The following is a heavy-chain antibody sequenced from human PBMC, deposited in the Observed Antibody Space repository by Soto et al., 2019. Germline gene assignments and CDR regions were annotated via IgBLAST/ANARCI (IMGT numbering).Heavy chain of an antibody. CDR2: IYHSGST. V-gene: IGHV4-4*02. CDR3: ARGMGEYQLLSPWFHP. D-gene: IGHD2-2*01. Sequence: QVQLQESGPGLVKPSGTLSLTCAVSVGSLSSSNWWSWVCQPPGKGLEWIGVIYHSGSTNYKPSLNSPVTISVGMAKNQSSLELRSVTAADTAVYYCARGMGEYQLLSPWFHPWGQGALVTVAS. CDR1: VGSLSSSNW. J-gene: IGHJ5*02.